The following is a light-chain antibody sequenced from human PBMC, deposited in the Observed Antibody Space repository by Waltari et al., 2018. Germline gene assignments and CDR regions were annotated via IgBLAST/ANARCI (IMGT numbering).Light chain of an antibody. Sequence: QSALTQPPSASGSPGQSVAISCTGTSSNVGGYKHVSWYQQHPGKAPKLMIYEVTKRPSGVPDRFSGSKSGNTASLTVSGLQAEDESDYYCSSYAGSNNVFGTGTKVTVL. CDR3: SSYAGSNNV. J-gene: IGLJ1*01. CDR2: EVT. CDR1: SSNVGGYKH. V-gene: IGLV2-8*01.